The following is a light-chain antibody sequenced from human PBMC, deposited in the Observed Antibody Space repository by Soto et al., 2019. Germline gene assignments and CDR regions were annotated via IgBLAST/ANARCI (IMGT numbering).Light chain of an antibody. J-gene: IGKJ4*01. V-gene: IGKV1D-12*01. CDR3: QQADSFPLT. Sequence: DIQMTQSPSSVSASVGDRVIITCRSSQDISSWLAWYQQKAGEAPQLLIFAASRLHSGVPSRFSGSGSGTDFTLTITNLQPEDFATYYCQQADSFPLTFGGGTKVEIK. CDR2: AAS. CDR1: QDISSW.